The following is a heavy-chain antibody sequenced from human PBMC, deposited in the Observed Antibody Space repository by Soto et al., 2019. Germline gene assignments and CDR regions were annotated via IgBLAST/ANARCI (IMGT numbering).Heavy chain of an antibody. V-gene: IGHV1-8*01. D-gene: IGHD1-26*01. CDR3: ARFVRHQLPTIDY. CDR1: GYTFTNYD. J-gene: IGHJ4*02. CDR2: MNPSSGYT. Sequence: ASVKVSCKASGYTFTNYDINWVRQATGQGLEWMGWMNPSSGYTGYAQKFQGRVTMTWDTSISTAYMELSSLTSADTAVYYCARFVRHQLPTIDYWGQGALVTVSS.